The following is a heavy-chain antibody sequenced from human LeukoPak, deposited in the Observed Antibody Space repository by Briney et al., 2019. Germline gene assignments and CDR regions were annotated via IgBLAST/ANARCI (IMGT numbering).Heavy chain of an antibody. D-gene: IGHD2-2*01. CDR3: AKEDRPRSWHDDIHTSWCAFDI. CDR1: GFTFSSYA. Sequence: PGGSLRLSCAASGFTFSSYAMSWVRQAPGKGLEWVSAISGSGGSTYYADSVKGRFTISRDNSKNTLYLQMNSLRAEDTAVYYCAKEDRPRSWHDDIHTSWCAFDIWGQGRMVTVSS. V-gene: IGHV3-23*01. J-gene: IGHJ3*02. CDR2: ISGSGGST.